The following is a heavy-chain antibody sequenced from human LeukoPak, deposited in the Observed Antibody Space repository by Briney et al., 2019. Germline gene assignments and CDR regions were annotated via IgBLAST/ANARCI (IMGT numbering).Heavy chain of an antibody. CDR3: AKGMSSSWYSALFDY. CDR1: GFTFDDYA. J-gene: IGHJ4*02. V-gene: IGHV3-9*03. Sequence: PGGSLRLSCAASGFTFDDYAMHWVRQAPGKGLEWVSAISWNSGSIGYADSVKGRFTISRDNAKNSLYLQMNSLRAEDMALYYCAKGMSSSWYSALFDYWGQGTLVTVSS. CDR2: ISWNSGSI. D-gene: IGHD6-13*01.